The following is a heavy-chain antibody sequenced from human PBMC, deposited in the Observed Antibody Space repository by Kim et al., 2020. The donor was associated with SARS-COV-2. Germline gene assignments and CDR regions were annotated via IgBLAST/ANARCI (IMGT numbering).Heavy chain of an antibody. Sequence: GGSLRLSCAASGFTFASYSMNWVRQAPGRGLEWVSSISSSSTYTYYADSVKGRFTVSRENAKNSLYLQMSSRRAEDTAVYFCARGYSGSSDYWGQGTLVTVSS. CDR3: ARGYSGSSDY. V-gene: IGHV3-21*01. D-gene: IGHD1-26*01. CDR1: GFTFASYS. J-gene: IGHJ4*02. CDR2: ISSSSTYT.